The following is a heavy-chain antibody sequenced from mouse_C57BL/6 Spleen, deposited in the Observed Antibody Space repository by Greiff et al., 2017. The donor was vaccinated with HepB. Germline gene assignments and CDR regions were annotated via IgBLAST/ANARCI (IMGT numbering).Heavy chain of an antibody. CDR3: ARGLLRHHYFDY. CDR2: ISSGSSTI. D-gene: IGHD1-2*01. Sequence: EVKVVESGGGLVKPGGSLKLSCAASGFTFSDYGMHWVRQAPEKGLGWVAYISSGSSTIYYADTVKGRFPISRDNAKNTLFLQMTSLRSEDTAMYYCARGLLRHHYFDYWGQGTTLTVSS. CDR1: GFTFSDYG. J-gene: IGHJ2*01. V-gene: IGHV5-17*01.